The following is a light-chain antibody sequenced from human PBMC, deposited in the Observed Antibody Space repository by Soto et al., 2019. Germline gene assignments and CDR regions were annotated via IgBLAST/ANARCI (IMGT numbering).Light chain of an antibody. J-gene: IGKJ1*01. CDR2: GAS. V-gene: IGKV3-15*01. Sequence: EIVMTQSPATLSVSPGERATLSCRASQSVSSNLAWYQQKPGHAPSLLIYGASTRATGIPARFSGSGSGTEFTLTISSLQSEDFAVYYWQQYNNWRTFGQGTKVEIK. CDR3: QQYNNWRT. CDR1: QSVSSN.